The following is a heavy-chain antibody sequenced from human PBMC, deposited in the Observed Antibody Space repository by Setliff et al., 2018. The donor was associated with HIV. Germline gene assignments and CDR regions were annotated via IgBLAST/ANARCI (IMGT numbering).Heavy chain of an antibody. J-gene: IGHJ6*03. Sequence: PSETLSLTCTVSGGSISNYYWSWIRQPPGKGLEWIGHIYSSGSTNYNPSLKSRVTISVDTSKNQFSLKLSSVTAADTALYFCARATFGSTSSGINYYMDVWGKGTTVTVSS. CDR3: ARATFGSTSSGINYYMDV. D-gene: IGHD3-10*01. V-gene: IGHV4-59*01. CDR2: IYSSGST. CDR1: GGSISNYY.